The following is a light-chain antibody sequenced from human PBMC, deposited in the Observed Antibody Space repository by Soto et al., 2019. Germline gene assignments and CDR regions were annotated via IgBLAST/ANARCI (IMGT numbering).Light chain of an antibody. CDR2: GAS. CDR1: QSISNNY. Sequence: MVLPQSPGTLSLSPGERATLSCRASQSISNNYLDWYQQTPGQAPRLLIYGASSRATGIPDRFSGSGSATGFTLAISSLEPEDCAVYYGQQYSASPRTFGRVTEVYI. CDR3: QQYSASPRT. J-gene: IGKJ4*01. V-gene: IGKV3-20*01.